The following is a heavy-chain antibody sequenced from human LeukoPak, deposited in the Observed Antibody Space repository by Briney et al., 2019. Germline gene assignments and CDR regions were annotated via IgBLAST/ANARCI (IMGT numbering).Heavy chain of an antibody. CDR3: ARDHSSGWGHYYYYYMDV. Sequence: GASVKVSCKASGYTFTSYGISWVRQAPGQGLEWMGWISAYNGNTNYAQKIQGRVTMTTDTSTSTAYMELRSLRSDDTAVYYCARDHSSGWGHYYYYYMDVWGKGTTVTVSS. D-gene: IGHD6-19*01. V-gene: IGHV1-18*01. CDR1: GYTFTSYG. CDR2: ISAYNGNT. J-gene: IGHJ6*03.